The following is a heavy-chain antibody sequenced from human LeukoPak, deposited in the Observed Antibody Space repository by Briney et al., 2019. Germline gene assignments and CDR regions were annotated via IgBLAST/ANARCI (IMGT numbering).Heavy chain of an antibody. J-gene: IGHJ4*02. V-gene: IGHV1-8*01. Sequence: GASVKVSCKASGYTFTSYGINWVRQATGQGLEWMGWMNPNSGNTGYAQKFQGRVTMTRNTSISTAYMELSSLRSEDTAVYYCARASIAVAGTGFDYWGQGTLVTVSS. CDR2: MNPNSGNT. D-gene: IGHD6-19*01. CDR1: GYTFTSYG. CDR3: ARASIAVAGTGFDY.